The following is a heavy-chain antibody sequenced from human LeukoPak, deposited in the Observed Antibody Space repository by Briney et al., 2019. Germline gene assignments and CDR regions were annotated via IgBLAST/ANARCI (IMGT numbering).Heavy chain of an antibody. V-gene: IGHV3-48*03. D-gene: IGHD1-26*01. CDR2: ISSSDDTI. Sequence: RAGGSLRLSCAASGFTFSSYEMHWVRQAPGKGLEWVSYISSSDDTIYYADSVKGRFTISRDNAKNSLYLQMNSLRAEDTAVYYCARDKLVGDSYFEYWGQGTLVTVSS. CDR3: ARDKLVGDSYFEY. J-gene: IGHJ4*02. CDR1: GFTFSSYE.